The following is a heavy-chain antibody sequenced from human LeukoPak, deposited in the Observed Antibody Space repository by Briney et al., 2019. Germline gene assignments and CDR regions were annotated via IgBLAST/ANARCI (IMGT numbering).Heavy chain of an antibody. V-gene: IGHV4-59*01. CDR3: ARGGTGTTNFDY. J-gene: IGHJ4*02. D-gene: IGHD1-7*01. Sequence: KTSETLSLTCTVSGGSISSYYWSWIRQPPGKGLEWIGYIYYSGSTNYNPSLKSRVTISVDTSKNQFSLKLSSVTAADTAVYYCARGGTGTTNFDYWGQGTLVTVSS. CDR1: GGSISSYY. CDR2: IYYSGST.